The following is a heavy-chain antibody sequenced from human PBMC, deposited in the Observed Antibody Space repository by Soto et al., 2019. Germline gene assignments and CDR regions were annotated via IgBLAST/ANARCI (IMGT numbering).Heavy chain of an antibody. D-gene: IGHD3-3*01. Sequence: ASVKVSCKASGYTFTSYDINWVRQATGQGLEWMGWMNPNSGNTGYAQKFQGRVTMTRNTYISTAYMELSSLRSEDTAVYYCARGKLRLREFDPWGQGTLVTVSS. J-gene: IGHJ5*02. CDR1: GYTFTSYD. CDR2: MNPNSGNT. CDR3: ARGKLRLREFDP. V-gene: IGHV1-8*01.